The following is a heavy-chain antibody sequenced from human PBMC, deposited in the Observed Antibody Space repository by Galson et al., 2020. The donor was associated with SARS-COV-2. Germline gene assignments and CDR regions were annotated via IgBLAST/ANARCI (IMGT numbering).Heavy chain of an antibody. CDR2: IWYDGSNK. CDR3: ARDLAVADVGQGY. Sequence: GESLKISCAASGFTFSSYGMHWVRQAPGKGLEWVAVIWYDGSNKYYADSVKGRFTISRDNSKNTLYLQINSLRAEDTAVYYCARDLAVADVGQGYWGQGTLVTVSS. D-gene: IGHD6-19*01. V-gene: IGHV3-33*01. J-gene: IGHJ4*02. CDR1: GFTFSSYG.